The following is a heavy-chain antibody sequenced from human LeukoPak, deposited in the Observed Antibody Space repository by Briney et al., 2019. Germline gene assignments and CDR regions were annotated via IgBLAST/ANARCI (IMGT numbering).Heavy chain of an antibody. CDR3: AKGGEMATYYFDY. Sequence: PGGSLRLSCAASGFTVSSNYMSWVRQAPGKGLEWVSVIYSGGSTYYADSVKGRFTISRDNSKNTLYLQMNSLRAEDTAVYYCAKGGEMATYYFDYWGQGTLVTVSS. CDR1: GFTVSSNY. D-gene: IGHD5-24*01. V-gene: IGHV3-53*01. CDR2: IYSGGST. J-gene: IGHJ4*02.